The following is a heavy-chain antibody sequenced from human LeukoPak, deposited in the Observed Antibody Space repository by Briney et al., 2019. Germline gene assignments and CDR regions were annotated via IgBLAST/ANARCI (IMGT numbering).Heavy chain of an antibody. V-gene: IGHV3-21*01. J-gene: IGHJ4*02. CDR3: ARDWDWGSPFDY. Sequence: AGGSLRLSCAASRFTFSSYSMNWVRQAPGKGLECVSSISSSSSYIYYADSVKGRFTISRDNAKNSLYLQMISLRAEDTAVYYCARDWDWGSPFDYWGQGTLVTVSS. CDR2: ISSSSSYI. D-gene: IGHD3/OR15-3a*01. CDR1: RFTFSSYS.